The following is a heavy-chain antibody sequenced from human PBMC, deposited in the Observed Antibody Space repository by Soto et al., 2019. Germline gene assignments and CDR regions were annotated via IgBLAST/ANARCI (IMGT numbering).Heavy chain of an antibody. CDR3: ARDAPYCSGGSCYSGWFDP. CDR1: GGTFSSYA. D-gene: IGHD2-15*01. CDR2: IIPIFGTA. V-gene: IGHV1-69*01. J-gene: IGHJ5*02. Sequence: QVQLVQSGAEVKKPGSSVKVSCKASGGTFSSYAISWVRQALGQGLEWMGGIIPIFGTANYAQKFQGRVTITADESTSTAYMELSSLRSEDTAVYYCARDAPYCSGGSCYSGWFDPWGQGTLVTVSS.